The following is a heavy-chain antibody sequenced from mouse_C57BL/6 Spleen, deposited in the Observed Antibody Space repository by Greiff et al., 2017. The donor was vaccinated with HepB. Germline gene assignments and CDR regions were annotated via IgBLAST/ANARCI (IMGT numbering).Heavy chain of an antibody. CDR2: INPYNGGT. V-gene: IGHV1-19*01. J-gene: IGHJ1*03. CDR3: ARALRYFDV. Sequence: VQLQQSGPVLVKPGASVKMSCKASGYTFTDYYMNWVKQSHGKSLEWIGVINPYNGGTSYNQKFKGKATLTVDKSSSTAYMELNSLTSEDSAVYYCARALRYFDVWGTGTTVTVSS. D-gene: IGHD1-1*01. CDR1: GYTFTDYY.